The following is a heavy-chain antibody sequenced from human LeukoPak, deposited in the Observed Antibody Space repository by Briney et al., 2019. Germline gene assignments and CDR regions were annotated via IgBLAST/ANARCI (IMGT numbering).Heavy chain of an antibody. D-gene: IGHD2-15*01. V-gene: IGHV1-46*01. CDR1: GYTFTSYY. CDR3: ARADDIVVVVAAFDY. CDR2: INPSGGST. J-gene: IGHJ4*02. Sequence: ASVKVSCKASGYTFTSYYMHWVRQAPGQGLEWMGIINPSGGSTSYAQKFQGRVTMTRDTSTSTVYMELSSLRSEDTAVYYCARADDIVVVVAAFDYWGQGTLVTVSS.